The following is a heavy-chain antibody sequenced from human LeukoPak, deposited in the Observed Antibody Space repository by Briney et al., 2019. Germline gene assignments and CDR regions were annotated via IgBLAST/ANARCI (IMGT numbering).Heavy chain of an antibody. CDR1: GFTFSSYD. CDR2: IRYDGSNK. Sequence: GGSLRLSCAASGFTFSSYDIHWVRQAPGKGLEWVAFIRYDGSNKYYADSVMGRFTIPRDNAKNSLYLQMNSLRAEDTAVYYCARDLWFGELPYMDVWGKGTTVTVSS. J-gene: IGHJ6*03. D-gene: IGHD3-10*01. V-gene: IGHV3-30*02. CDR3: ARDLWFGELPYMDV.